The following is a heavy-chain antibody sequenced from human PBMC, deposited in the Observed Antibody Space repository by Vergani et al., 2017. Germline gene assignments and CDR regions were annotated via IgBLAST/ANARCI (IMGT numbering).Heavy chain of an antibody. CDR2: IYYSGST. CDR1: GGSISSSSYY. CDR3: ARHMRTKGDY. J-gene: IGHJ4*02. D-gene: IGHD3-16*01. Sequence: QLQLQESGPGLVKPSETLSLTCTVSGGSISSSSYYWGWIRQPPGKGLEWIGSIYYSGSTYYNPALKSRVTISVDTSKNQFSLKLSSVTAADTAVYYCARHMRTKGDYWGQGTLVTVSS. V-gene: IGHV4-39*01.